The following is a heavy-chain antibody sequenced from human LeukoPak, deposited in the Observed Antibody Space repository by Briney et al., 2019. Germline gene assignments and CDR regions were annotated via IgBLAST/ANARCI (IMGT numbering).Heavy chain of an antibody. Sequence: GRSLRLSCAASGFTFSSYGMHWVRQAPGKGLEWVAVIWYDGSNKYYADSVKGRFTISRDNSKNTLYLQMNSLRAEDTAVYYCARDRRYDILTGYYNGAFDTWGQGTMVTVSS. D-gene: IGHD3-9*01. CDR1: GFTFSSYG. CDR3: ARDRRYDILTGYYNGAFDT. J-gene: IGHJ3*02. CDR2: IWYDGSNK. V-gene: IGHV3-33*01.